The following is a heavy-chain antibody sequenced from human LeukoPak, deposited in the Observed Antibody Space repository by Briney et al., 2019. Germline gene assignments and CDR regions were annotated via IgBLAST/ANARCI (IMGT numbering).Heavy chain of an antibody. CDR2: IWYDGSNK. Sequence: GGSLRVSCAASGFTFSSYGMHWVRQAPGKGLEWVAVIWYDGSNKYYADSVKGRFTISRDNSKNTLYLQMNSLRAEDTAVYYCARKPSIAAAGNFDYWGQGTLVTVSS. V-gene: IGHV3-33*08. CDR1: GFTFSSYG. D-gene: IGHD6-13*01. CDR3: ARKPSIAAAGNFDY. J-gene: IGHJ4*02.